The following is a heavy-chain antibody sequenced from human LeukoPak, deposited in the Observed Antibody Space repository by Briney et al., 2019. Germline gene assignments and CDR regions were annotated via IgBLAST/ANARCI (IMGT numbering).Heavy chain of an antibody. D-gene: IGHD4-17*01. CDR1: GFTFNNYA. Sequence: GGSLRLSCVVSGFTFNNYAMAWVRQAPGKGLEWVSVISYDGSNKYYADSAKGRFTISRDNSKNTLYLQMNSLRAEDTAVYYCARDPDPNSYGDYGGYYFDYWGQGTLVTVSS. J-gene: IGHJ4*02. CDR2: ISYDGSNK. CDR3: ARDPDPNSYGDYGGYYFDY. V-gene: IGHV3-30-3*01.